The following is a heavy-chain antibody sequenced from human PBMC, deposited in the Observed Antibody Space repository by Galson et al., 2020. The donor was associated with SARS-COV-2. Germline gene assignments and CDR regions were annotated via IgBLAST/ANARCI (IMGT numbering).Heavy chain of an antibody. Sequence: SQTLSPTCAVPGGSISNDYWIWIRQPPGKELEWISHIDYRGVTDYNPSLKTRVTISIDTSRNQFPLKLTSVTAAVTATFYCARMKWGRLRHFASWGQGTLGTVSS. CDR1: GGSISNDY. CDR2: IDYRGVT. CDR3: ARMKWGRLRHFAS. D-gene: IGHD1-26*01. J-gene: IGHJ4*02. V-gene: IGHV4-59*01.